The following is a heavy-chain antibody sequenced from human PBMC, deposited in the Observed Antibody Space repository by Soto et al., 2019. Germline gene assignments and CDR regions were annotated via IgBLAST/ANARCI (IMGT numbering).Heavy chain of an antibody. CDR1: GFTFSSYW. CDR3: ARHLTATRDY. V-gene: IGHV3-74*01. Sequence: EVQLVESGGGVVQPGGSMRLSCAASGFTFSSYWMHWVRQAPGKGLVWVSRINSDGSSTSYADSVKGRVTISRDNANNTHYRHMNSRRAQDPAVYYCARHLTATRDYWGQGTLVTVS. CDR2: INSDGSST. D-gene: IGHD3-3*02. J-gene: IGHJ4*02.